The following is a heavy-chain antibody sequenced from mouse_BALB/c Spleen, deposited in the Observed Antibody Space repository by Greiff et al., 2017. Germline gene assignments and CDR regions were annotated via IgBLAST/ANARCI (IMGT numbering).Heavy chain of an antibody. D-gene: IGHD1-1*02. V-gene: IGHV1-4*02. CDR3: ARDWWSGY. J-gene: IGHJ2*01. Sequence: VKLVESAAELARPGASVKMSCKASGYTFTSYTMHWVKQRPGQGLEWIGYINPSSGYTEYNQKFKDKTTLTADKSSSTAYMQLSSLTSEDSAVYYCARDWWSGYWGQGTTLTVSS. CDR2: INPSSGYT. CDR1: GYTFTSYT.